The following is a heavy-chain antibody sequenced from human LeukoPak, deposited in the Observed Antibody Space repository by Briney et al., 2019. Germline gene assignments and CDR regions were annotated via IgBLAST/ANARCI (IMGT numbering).Heavy chain of an antibody. J-gene: IGHJ4*02. D-gene: IGHD4-17*01. Sequence: PGGSLRLSCAASGFTFSSYAMHWVRQAPGKGLEWVAVISYDGSNKYYADSVKGRFTISRDNSKNTLYLQMNSLRAEDTAVYYCARNMRLYGDPYYFDYWGQGTLVTVSS. V-gene: IGHV3-30-3*01. CDR3: ARNMRLYGDPYYFDY. CDR1: GFTFSSYA. CDR2: ISYDGSNK.